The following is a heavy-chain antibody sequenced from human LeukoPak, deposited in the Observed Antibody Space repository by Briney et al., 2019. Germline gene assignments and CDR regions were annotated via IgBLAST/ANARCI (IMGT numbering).Heavy chain of an antibody. CDR2: ISGSGGST. CDR1: GLTFSSYA. J-gene: IGHJ4*02. D-gene: IGHD6-19*01. CDR3: AKRPVVGDYYFDY. V-gene: IGHV3-23*01. Sequence: GGSLRLSCAASGLTFSSYAMSWVRQAPGKGLEGVSGISGSGGSTYYADSVKGRFTISRDNSKTTLYLQMNSLRAEDTAVYYCAKRPVVGDYYFDYWGQGTLVTVSS.